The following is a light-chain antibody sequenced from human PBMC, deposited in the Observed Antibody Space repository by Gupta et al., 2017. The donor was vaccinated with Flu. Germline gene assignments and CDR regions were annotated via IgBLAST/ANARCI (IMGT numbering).Light chain of an antibody. CDR1: QSVSNN. V-gene: IGKV3-15*01. CDR2: DAS. Sequence: EIVMTQSPDTLSVSPGERATLSCRASQSVSNNLAWYQQKPGQAPRLLIYDASTRATDIPARFSGSGSGTEFTLTISSLQAEDSAVYYCQQNDNWPSFTFGPGTKVDIK. J-gene: IGKJ3*01. CDR3: QQNDNWPSFT.